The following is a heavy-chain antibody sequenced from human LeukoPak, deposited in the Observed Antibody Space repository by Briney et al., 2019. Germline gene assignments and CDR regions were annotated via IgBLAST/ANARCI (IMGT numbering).Heavy chain of an antibody. V-gene: IGHV4-61*01. CDR3: AASYYYDSSGYYYGFDY. CDR1: GGSVSSGSYY. Sequence: SETLSLTCTVSGGSVSSGSYYWSWIRQPPGKGLEWFGYFYYSGSINYNPSLKSRVSISVDTSKNQFSLNLSSVTAADTAVYYCAASYYYDSSGYYYGFDYWGQGTLVTVSS. D-gene: IGHD3-22*01. CDR2: FYYSGSI. J-gene: IGHJ4*02.